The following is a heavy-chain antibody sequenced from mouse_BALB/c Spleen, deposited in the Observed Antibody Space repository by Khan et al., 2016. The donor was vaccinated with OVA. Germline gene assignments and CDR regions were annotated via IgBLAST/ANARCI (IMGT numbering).Heavy chain of an antibody. CDR2: ISYSGST. V-gene: IGHV3-2*02. D-gene: IGHD1-1*01. Sequence: EVQLQESGPGLVNPSQSLSLTCTVTGYSITSNYAWNWIRQFPGNKLEWMGYISYSGSTSYNPSLKSRISITRDTSKNQFFLQLNSVTTEDTATYYCARGNYYGYAMDYWGQGTSVTVSS. CDR1: GYSITSNYA. CDR3: ARGNYYGYAMDY. J-gene: IGHJ4*01.